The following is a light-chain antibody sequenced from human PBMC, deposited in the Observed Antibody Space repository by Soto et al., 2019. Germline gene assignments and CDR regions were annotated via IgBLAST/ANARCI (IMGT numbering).Light chain of an antibody. CDR3: QQSNTYST. CDR2: QTS. J-gene: IGKJ1*01. V-gene: IGKV1-5*03. Sequence: DIQMTQSPSILSASVGDRVTITCRASQSINNWLAWYQQKPGRAPNLLIYQTSHLDSGAPSRFSGSGSGTEFTLTISSLQPDDFATYYCQQSNTYSTFGQGTTVEIK. CDR1: QSINNW.